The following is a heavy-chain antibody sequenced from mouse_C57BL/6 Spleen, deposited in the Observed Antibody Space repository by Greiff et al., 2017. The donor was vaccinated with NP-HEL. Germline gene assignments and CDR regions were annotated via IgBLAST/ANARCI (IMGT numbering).Heavy chain of an antibody. D-gene: IGHD1-1*01. V-gene: IGHV10-1*01. J-gene: IGHJ1*03. Sequence: EVKLVESGGGLVQPKGSLKLSCAASGFSFNTYAMNWVRQAPGKGLEWVARIRSKSNNYATYYADSVKDRFTISRDDSESMLYLQMNNLKTEDTAMYYCVRGDYGSSYRYFDVWGTGTTATVSS. CDR2: IRSKSNNYAT. CDR1: GFSFNTYA. CDR3: VRGDYGSSYRYFDV.